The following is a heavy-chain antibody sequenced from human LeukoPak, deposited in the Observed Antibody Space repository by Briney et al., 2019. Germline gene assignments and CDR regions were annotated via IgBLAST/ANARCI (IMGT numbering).Heavy chain of an antibody. CDR2: INHSGST. V-gene: IGHV4-34*01. D-gene: IGHD3-9*01. CDR1: GGSFSGYY. CDR3: AGIYDILTGYHDY. Sequence: PSETLSLTCAVYGGSFSGYYWSWIRQPPGKGLEWIGEINHSGSTNYNPSLKSRVTISVDTSKNQFSLKLSSVTAADTAVYYCAGIYDILTGYHDYWGQGTLVTVSS. J-gene: IGHJ4*02.